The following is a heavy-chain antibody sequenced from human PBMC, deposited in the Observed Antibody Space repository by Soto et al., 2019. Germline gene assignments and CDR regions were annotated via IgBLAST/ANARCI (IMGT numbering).Heavy chain of an antibody. D-gene: IGHD4-17*01. V-gene: IGHV5-51*01. CDR3: ASTTVTYYYYYGMDV. CDR2: IYPGDSDT. CDR1: GYSFTSYW. Sequence: PGESLKISCKGSGYSFTSYWIGWVSQMPGKGLEWMGIIYPGDSDTRYSPSFQGQVTISADKSISTAYLQWSSLKASDTAMYYCASTTVTYYYYYGMDVWGQGTTVTVSS. J-gene: IGHJ6*01.